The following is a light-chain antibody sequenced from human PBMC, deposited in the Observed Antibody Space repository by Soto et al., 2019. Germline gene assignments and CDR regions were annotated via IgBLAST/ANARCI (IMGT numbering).Light chain of an antibody. CDR1: QSVSSN. CDR2: GAS. J-gene: IGKJ1*01. CDR3: QQYNTFPHT. V-gene: IGKV3-15*01. Sequence: EIVMTQSPATLSVSPGERATLSCRASQSVSSNLAWYQQKPGQAPRLLIYGASTRATGIPARFSGSGSGTQSTLTIRSLQSQDFAVSYSQQYNTFPHTFGQGTKVERK.